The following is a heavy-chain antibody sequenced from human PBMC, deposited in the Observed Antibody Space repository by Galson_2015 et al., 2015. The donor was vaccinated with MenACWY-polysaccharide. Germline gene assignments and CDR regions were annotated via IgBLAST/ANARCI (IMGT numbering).Heavy chain of an antibody. V-gene: IGHV1-8*01. CDR3: ATGAGVVGDS. Sequence: SVKVSCKASGFTFTSRDINWVRQAAGQGLGWMGWMTASSGNAVYAQTFQDRVTLTRDTSTSTVYTELSSLRSEDTGVYYCATGAGVVGDSWGQGTLVTVSS. D-gene: IGHD2-15*01. J-gene: IGHJ4*02. CDR2: MTASSGNA. CDR1: GFTFTSRD.